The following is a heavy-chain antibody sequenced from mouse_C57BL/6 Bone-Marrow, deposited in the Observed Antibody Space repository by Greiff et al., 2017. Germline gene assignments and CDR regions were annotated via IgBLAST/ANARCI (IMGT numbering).Heavy chain of an antibody. J-gene: IGHJ2*01. D-gene: IGHD1-1*02. V-gene: IGHV1-81*01. CDR2: IYPRSGNT. CDR3: ARERTHGRDYFDY. Sequence: VQLQQSGAELSRPGASVKLSCKASGYTFTSYGISWVKQRTGQGLEWIGEIYPRSGNTYYNEKFKGKATLTADKSASTAYMELRSLTSEDSAVYFCARERTHGRDYFDYWGQGTTLTVSS. CDR1: GYTFTSYG.